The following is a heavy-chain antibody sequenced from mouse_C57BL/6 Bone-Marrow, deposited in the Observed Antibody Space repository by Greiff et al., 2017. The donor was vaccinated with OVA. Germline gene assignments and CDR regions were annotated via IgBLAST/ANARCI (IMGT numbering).Heavy chain of an antibody. CDR3: ARGGPYDGFYYYAMDY. CDR1: GYTFTSYG. V-gene: IGHV1-81*01. CDR2: IYPRSGNT. D-gene: IGHD2-3*01. J-gene: IGHJ4*01. Sequence: VQLQQSGAELARPGASVKLSCKASGYTFTSYGISWVKQRTGQGLEWIGEIYPRSGNTYYNEKFKGKATLTADKSSSTAYMALRSLASEDSAVYFCARGGPYDGFYYYAMDYGGQGTSVTVSS.